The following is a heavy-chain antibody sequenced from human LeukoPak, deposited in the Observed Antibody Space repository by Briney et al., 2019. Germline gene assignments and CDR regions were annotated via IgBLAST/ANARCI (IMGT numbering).Heavy chain of an antibody. CDR3: ARDEKDTAMVTDY. V-gene: IGHV3-11*01. CDR2: ISSSGSTI. CDR1: GFTFSDYY. Sequence: GGSLRLSCAASGFTFSDYYMSWIRQAPGKGLEWVSYISSSGSTIYYADSVKGRFTISRDNAKNSLYLQMNSLRAEDTAVYYCARDEKDTAMVTDYWGQGTLVTVSS. D-gene: IGHD5-18*01. J-gene: IGHJ4*02.